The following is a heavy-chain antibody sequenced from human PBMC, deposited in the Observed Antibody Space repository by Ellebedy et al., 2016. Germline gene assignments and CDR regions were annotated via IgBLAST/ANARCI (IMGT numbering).Heavy chain of an antibody. CDR2: IYYTGTT. Sequence: SETLSLTCIVSGGSISRYSWRWIRQPPGRGLEWIGNIYYTGTTNYNPSLQRRVTISLDTSKNQFSLRLTSVTAADTAVYYCARIGGVSFGERPIDYWGQGTPVTVSS. CDR1: GGSISRYS. D-gene: IGHD3-10*01. CDR3: ARIGGVSFGERPIDY. V-gene: IGHV4-59*01. J-gene: IGHJ4*02.